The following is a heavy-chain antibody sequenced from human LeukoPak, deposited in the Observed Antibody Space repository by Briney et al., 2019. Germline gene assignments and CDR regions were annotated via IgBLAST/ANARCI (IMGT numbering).Heavy chain of an antibody. J-gene: IGHJ6*02. V-gene: IGHV3-33*01. CDR2: IWYDGSNK. CDR3: ARAIAVVGDFYYYGTDL. D-gene: IGHD6-13*01. Sequence: GGSLRLSCAASGFTFSSYGMHWVRQAPGKGLEWVAVIWYDGSNKYYADSVKGRFTISRDNSKNTLYLQMNSLRAEDTAVYYCARAIAVVGDFYYYGTDLWGQGTTVTVSS. CDR1: GFTFSSYG.